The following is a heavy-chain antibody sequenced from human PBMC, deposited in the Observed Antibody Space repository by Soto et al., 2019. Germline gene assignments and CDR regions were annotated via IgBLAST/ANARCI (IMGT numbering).Heavy chain of an antibody. CDR2: IYKSGDT. D-gene: IGHD3-10*01. J-gene: IGHJ6*02. V-gene: IGHV4-39*01. CDR3: ARRPYYYGSGTYSGVDV. Sequence: QLQLQESGPGLVKPSETLSLTCTVSGGSISSSYYWGWIRQPPGKGLEWIGSIYKSGDTFYNPSLKSRVTISLDTSKNQFSLRLNSVTAADTAVYYCARRPYYYGSGTYSGVDVWGQGTTVTVSS. CDR1: GGSISSSYY.